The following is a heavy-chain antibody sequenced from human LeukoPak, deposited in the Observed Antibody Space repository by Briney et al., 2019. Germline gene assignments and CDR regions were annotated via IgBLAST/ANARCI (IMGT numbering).Heavy chain of an antibody. J-gene: IGHJ4*02. CDR3: ARHAGLFGELF. Sequence: GESLKISWKGSGYSFTTYWIGWVRRMPGKGLEWMGIIYPGDSDTRYSPSFQGQVTISADKSISTAYLQWSSLKASDTAMYYCARHAGLFGELFWGQGNLVTVSS. CDR1: GYSFTTYW. D-gene: IGHD3-10*02. V-gene: IGHV5-51*01. CDR2: IYPGDSDT.